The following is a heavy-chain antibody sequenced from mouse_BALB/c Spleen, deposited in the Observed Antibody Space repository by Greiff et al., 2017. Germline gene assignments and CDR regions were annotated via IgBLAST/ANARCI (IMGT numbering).Heavy chain of an antibody. CDR2: ISCYNGAT. J-gene: IGHJ3*01. D-gene: IGHD2-1*01. CDR1: GYSFTGYY. CDR3: ARGGYCNYDWASWFAY. Sequence: LVKTGASVKISCKASGYSFTGYYMHWVKQSHGKSLEWIGYISCYNGATSYNQKFKGKATFTVDTSSSTAYMQFNSLTSEDSAVYYCARGGYCNYDWASWFAYWGQGTLVTVSA. V-gene: IGHV1S34*01.